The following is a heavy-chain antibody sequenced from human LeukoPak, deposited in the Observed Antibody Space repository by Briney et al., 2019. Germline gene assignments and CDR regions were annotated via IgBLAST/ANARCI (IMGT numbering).Heavy chain of an antibody. V-gene: IGHV3-23*01. CDR1: GFTFSHYA. D-gene: IGHD5-12*01. Sequence: GGSLRLSCAVSGFTFSHYAMSWVRQAPGTGLEGVGSLTDSGDATYYADSVKGRLTISRDNSNSTLYLHISGLRDEDTAVYYCARGYSHNSGGWLDPWGQGTLVTVSS. J-gene: IGHJ5*02. CDR2: LTDSGDAT. CDR3: ARGYSHNSGGWLDP.